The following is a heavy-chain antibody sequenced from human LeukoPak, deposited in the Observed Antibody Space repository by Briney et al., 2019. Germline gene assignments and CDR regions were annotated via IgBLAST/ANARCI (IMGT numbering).Heavy chain of an antibody. CDR2: IKQDGSEK. V-gene: IGHV3-7*01. CDR3: ARDPLGYCSSTSCHRSAFDI. D-gene: IGHD2-2*01. J-gene: IGHJ3*02. Sequence: PGGSLRLSCAASGFTFSSYWMSWVRQAPGKGLEWVANIKQDGSEKYYVDSVKGRFTISGDNAKNSLYLQMNSLRAEDTAVYYCARDPLGYCSSTSCHRSAFDIWGQGTMVTVSS. CDR1: GFTFSSYW.